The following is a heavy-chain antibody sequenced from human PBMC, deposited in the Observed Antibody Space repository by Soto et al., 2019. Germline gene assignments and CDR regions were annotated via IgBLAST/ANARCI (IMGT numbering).Heavy chain of an antibody. Sequence: TGGSLRLSCAASGFTFSSYAMSWVRQAPGKGLEWVSAISGSGGSTYYADSVKGRFTISRDNSKNTLYLQMNSLRAEDTAVYYCAKDRVWGSYRPQCFDYWGQGTLVTVSS. CDR2: ISGSGGST. J-gene: IGHJ4*02. CDR1: GFTFSSYA. CDR3: AKDRVWGSYRPQCFDY. D-gene: IGHD3-16*02. V-gene: IGHV3-23*01.